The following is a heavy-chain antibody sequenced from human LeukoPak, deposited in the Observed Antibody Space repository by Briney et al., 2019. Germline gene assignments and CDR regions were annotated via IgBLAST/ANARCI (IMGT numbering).Heavy chain of an antibody. Sequence: GASVKVSCKASGGTFSSYAISWVRQAPGQGLEWMGRIIPILGIANYAQKFQGRVTITADKSTSTAYMELSSLRAEDTAVYYCARDTRGSSWFRGGYYFDYWGQGTLVTVSS. D-gene: IGHD6-13*01. V-gene: IGHV1-69*04. CDR2: IIPILGIA. CDR3: ARDTRGSSWFRGGYYFDY. CDR1: GGTFSSYA. J-gene: IGHJ4*02.